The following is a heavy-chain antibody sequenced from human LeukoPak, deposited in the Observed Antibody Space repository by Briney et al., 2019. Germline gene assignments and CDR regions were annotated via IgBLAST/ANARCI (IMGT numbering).Heavy chain of an antibody. CDR2: IYYSGST. CDR3: ARALEGQQLVLFDY. D-gene: IGHD6-13*01. J-gene: IGHJ4*02. CDR1: GGSISSFY. V-gene: IGHV4-30-4*08. Sequence: SETLSLTCTVSGGSISSFYWSWIRQPPGKGLEWIGYIYYSGSTYYNPSLKSRVTISVDTSKNQFSLKLSSVTAADTAVYYCARALEGQQLVLFDYWGQGTLVTVSS.